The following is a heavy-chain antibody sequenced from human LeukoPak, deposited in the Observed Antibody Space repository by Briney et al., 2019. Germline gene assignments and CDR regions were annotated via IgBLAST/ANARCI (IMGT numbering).Heavy chain of an antibody. D-gene: IGHD3-22*01. CDR1: GFTFSSYA. V-gene: IGHV3-23*01. CDR3: AKDYGSRDYYYAH. J-gene: IGHJ4*02. CDR2: ISDSGGNT. Sequence: GGSLRLSCGASGFTFSSYAMNWVRQAPGKGLGWVSTISDSGGNTYYTDSVKGRFTISRDNSENTLYLQMNSLRAEDTAVYYCAKDYGSRDYYYAHWGQGTLVTVSS.